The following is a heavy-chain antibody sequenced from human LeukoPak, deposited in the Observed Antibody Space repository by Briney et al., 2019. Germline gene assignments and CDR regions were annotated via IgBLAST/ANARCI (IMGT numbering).Heavy chain of an antibody. CDR3: ARAYVDTAMVFDY. CDR2: IYYSGST. D-gene: IGHD5-18*01. V-gene: IGHV4-59*01. Sequence: SETLSLTCTVSGGSISSYYWSWLRQPPGKGLEWIGYIYYSGSTNYNPSLKSRVTISVDTSKNQFSLKLSSVTAADTAVYYCARAYVDTAMVFDYWGQGTLVTVSS. CDR1: GGSISSYY. J-gene: IGHJ4*02.